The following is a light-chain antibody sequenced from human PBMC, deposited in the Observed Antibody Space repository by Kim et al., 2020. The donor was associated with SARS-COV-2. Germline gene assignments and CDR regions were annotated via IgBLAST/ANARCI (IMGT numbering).Light chain of an antibody. CDR3: SSYAGSNSLV. Sequence: GQSVTISCAGTSSDVGGYNVVSWYQQHPGKAPKLMIFDVSKRPSGVPDRFSGSKSDNTASLTVSGLQAEDEADYYCSSYAGSNSLVFGGGTQLTDL. J-gene: IGLJ3*02. CDR1: SSDVGGYNV. CDR2: DVS. V-gene: IGLV2-8*01.